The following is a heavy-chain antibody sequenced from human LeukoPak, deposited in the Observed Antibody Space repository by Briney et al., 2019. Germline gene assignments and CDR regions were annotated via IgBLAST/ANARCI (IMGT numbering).Heavy chain of an antibody. Sequence: ASVKVSCKASGYTFTGYYMHWVRQAPGQGLEWMGIINPSGGSTSYAQKFQGRVTMTRDMSTSAVYMELSSLRSEDTAVYYCAREIGIAVNWFDPWGQGTLVTVSS. V-gene: IGHV1-46*01. J-gene: IGHJ5*02. CDR2: INPSGGST. CDR1: GYTFTGYY. CDR3: AREIGIAVNWFDP. D-gene: IGHD6-19*01.